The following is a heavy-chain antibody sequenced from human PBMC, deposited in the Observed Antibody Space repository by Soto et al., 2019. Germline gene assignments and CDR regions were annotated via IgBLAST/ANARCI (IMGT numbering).Heavy chain of an antibody. CDR2: IYPGDSDT. Sequence: HGESLKISCKGSGYSFTSYWIGWVRQMPGKGLEWMGIIYPGDSDTRYSPSFQGQVTISADKSISTAYLQWSSLKASDTAVYYCARVPRWLAPNYYYYYGMDVWGQGTTVTVSS. D-gene: IGHD6-19*01. V-gene: IGHV5-51*01. J-gene: IGHJ6*02. CDR3: ARVPRWLAPNYYYYYGMDV. CDR1: GYSFTSYW.